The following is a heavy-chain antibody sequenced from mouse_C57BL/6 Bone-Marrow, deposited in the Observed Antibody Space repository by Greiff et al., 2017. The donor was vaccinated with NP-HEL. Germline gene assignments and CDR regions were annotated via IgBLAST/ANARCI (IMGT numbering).Heavy chain of an antibody. CDR1: GYNFTSYW. J-gene: IGHJ3*01. V-gene: IGHV1-52*01. D-gene: IGHD2-3*01. CDR2: IDPSDSET. Sequence: QVQLQQPGAELVRPGSSVKLSCKASGYNFTSYWMHWVKQRPIQGLEWIGNIDPSDSETHYNQKFKDKATFTVDKSSSTAYMQLSSLTSEDSAVYYCARGLLRTSLAYWGQGTLVTVSA. CDR3: ARGLLRTSLAY.